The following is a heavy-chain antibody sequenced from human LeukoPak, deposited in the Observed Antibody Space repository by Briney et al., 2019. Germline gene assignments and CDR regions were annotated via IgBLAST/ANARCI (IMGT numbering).Heavy chain of an antibody. Sequence: ASVKVSRNASGYTFTGYYVHWVRQAPGQGLGLMGWINPNSGGTNYAQKFQGRVTMTRDTSISTAYMQLSRLRSDDKAVYYCARLASDIVVVPAAVWGQGTLVTVSS. D-gene: IGHD2-2*01. V-gene: IGHV1-2*02. CDR3: ARLASDIVVVPAAV. J-gene: IGHJ4*02. CDR1: GYTFTGYY. CDR2: INPNSGGT.